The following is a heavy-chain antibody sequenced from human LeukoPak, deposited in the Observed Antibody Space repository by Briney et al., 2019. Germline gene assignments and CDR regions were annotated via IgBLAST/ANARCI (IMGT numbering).Heavy chain of an antibody. Sequence: GGSLRLSCAASGFTFDDYAMHWVRQAPGKGLEWVSGISRNSGSIGYADSVKGRFTISRDNAKNSLYLQMNSLRAEDTALYYGARWSGYGFDPWGQGTLVTVSS. D-gene: IGHD3-3*01. J-gene: IGHJ5*02. CDR1: GFTFDDYA. CDR3: ARWSGYGFDP. CDR2: ISRNSGSI. V-gene: IGHV3-9*01.